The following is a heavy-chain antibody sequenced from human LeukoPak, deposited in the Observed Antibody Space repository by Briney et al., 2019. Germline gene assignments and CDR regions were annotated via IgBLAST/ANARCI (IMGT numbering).Heavy chain of an antibody. V-gene: IGHV3-30-3*01. CDR2: ISYDGSNE. D-gene: IGHD1-26*01. CDR3: AREGATFHLSGSYLGY. CDR1: GFTFSSYA. J-gene: IGHJ4*02. Sequence: SGGSLRLSCAAPGFTFSSYAMHWVRHAPGKGLEWVADISYDGSNEYYADSVKRRFTISTDNTKNTQYLQMNSLRAEDSAVYYCAREGATFHLSGSYLGYWGQGTLVTVSS.